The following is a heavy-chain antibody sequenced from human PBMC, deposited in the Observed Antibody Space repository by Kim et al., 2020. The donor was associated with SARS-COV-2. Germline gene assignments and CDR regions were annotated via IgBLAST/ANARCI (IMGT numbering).Heavy chain of an antibody. Sequence: SLKSRVTMSVDTSKNQFSLKLSSVTAADTAVYYCARDRPIVGAHHDAFDIWGQGTMVTVSS. CDR3: ARDRPIVGAHHDAFDI. D-gene: IGHD1-26*01. V-gene: IGHV4-4*07. J-gene: IGHJ3*02.